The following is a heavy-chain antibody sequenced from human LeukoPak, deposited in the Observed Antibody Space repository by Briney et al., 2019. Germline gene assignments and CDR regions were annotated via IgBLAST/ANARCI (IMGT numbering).Heavy chain of an antibody. J-gene: IGHJ6*03. CDR1: GYTFTSYD. V-gene: IGHV1-8*01. Sequence: ASVKVSCKASGYTFTSYDINWVRQATGQGLEWMGWMNPNSGNTGYAQKFQGRVTMTRNTSISTAYMELSSLRSEDTAVYYCARGEGLRYFDWLYYYYYMDVRGKGTTVTISS. CDR2: MNPNSGNT. D-gene: IGHD3-9*01. CDR3: ARGEGLRYFDWLYYYYYMDV.